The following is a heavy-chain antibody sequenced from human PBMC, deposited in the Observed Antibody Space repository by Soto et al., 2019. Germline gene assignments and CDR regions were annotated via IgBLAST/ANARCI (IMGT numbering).Heavy chain of an antibody. CDR3: TTECYGYSYGSHDY. CDR1: GFTFSNAW. V-gene: IGHV3-15*07. Sequence: GGSLRLSCAASGFTFSNAWMNWVRQAPGKGLEWVGRIKSKTDGGTTDYAAPVKGRFTISRDDSKNTLYLQMNSLKTEDTAVYYCTTECYGYSYGSHDYWGQGTLVTVSS. D-gene: IGHD5-18*01. J-gene: IGHJ4*02. CDR2: IKSKTDGGTT.